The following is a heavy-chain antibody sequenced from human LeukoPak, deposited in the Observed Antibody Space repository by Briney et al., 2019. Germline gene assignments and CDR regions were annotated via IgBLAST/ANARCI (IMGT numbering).Heavy chain of an antibody. CDR1: GFTFSSYG. Sequence: GRSLRLSCAASGFTFSSYGMHWVRQAPGKGLEWVAVISYDGSNKYYADSVKGRFTISRDNTKNSLYLQMNSLRVEDTAVYYCARGHSSGWAYFGRWGQGTLVTVSS. V-gene: IGHV3-30*03. CDR3: ARGHSSGWAYFGR. D-gene: IGHD6-19*01. J-gene: IGHJ5*02. CDR2: ISYDGSNK.